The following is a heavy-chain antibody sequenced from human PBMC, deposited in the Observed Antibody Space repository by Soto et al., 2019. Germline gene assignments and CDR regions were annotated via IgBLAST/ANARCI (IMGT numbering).Heavy chain of an antibody. Sequence: SETLSLTCSVSGASVAGGSYYWSWVRQPPGKGLEWIGYIPSRGRPFYNPSLTSRGTISADTSKNQLSLQLTSVTAADTAVYYCATDTYSGYAFGLWGQGTLVTVSS. D-gene: IGHD5-12*01. CDR1: GASVAGGSYY. CDR3: ATDTYSGYAFGL. CDR2: IPSRGRP. V-gene: IGHV4-30-4*01. J-gene: IGHJ5*02.